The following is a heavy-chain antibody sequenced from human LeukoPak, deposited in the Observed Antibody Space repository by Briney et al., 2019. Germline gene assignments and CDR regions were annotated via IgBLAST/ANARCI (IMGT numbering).Heavy chain of an antibody. CDR3: AKGQQTPKKGPYCYYYYIDV. CDR2: ISWNSGSI. Sequence: PGGSLRLSCAASGFTFDDYAMHWVRPAPGKGLEWVSGISWNSGSIGYADSVKGRFTISRDNSKNTLYLQMNSLRAEDTAVYYCAKGQQTPKKGPYCYYYYIDVWGKGATVTVSS. CDR1: GFTFDDYA. J-gene: IGHJ6*03. V-gene: IGHV3-9*01. D-gene: IGHD6-13*01.